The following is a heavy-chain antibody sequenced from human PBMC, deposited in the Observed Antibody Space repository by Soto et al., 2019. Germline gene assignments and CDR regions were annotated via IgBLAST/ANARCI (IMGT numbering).Heavy chain of an antibody. Sequence: ASVKVSCKASGYTFTSYGISWVRQAPGQGLEWMGWISAYNGNTNYAQKLQGRVTMTTDTSTSTAYMELRSLRSDDTAVYYCAREPYYDFWSGTYGMDVWGQGTTVTV. CDR1: GYTFTSYG. J-gene: IGHJ6*02. V-gene: IGHV1-18*04. D-gene: IGHD3-3*01. CDR2: ISAYNGNT. CDR3: AREPYYDFWSGTYGMDV.